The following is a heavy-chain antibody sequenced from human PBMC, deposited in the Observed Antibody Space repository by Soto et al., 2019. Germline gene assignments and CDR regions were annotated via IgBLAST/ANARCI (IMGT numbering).Heavy chain of an antibody. Sequence: SETLSLTCAVYGGSFSGYYWSWIRQPPGKGLEWVGEINHSGSTNYNPSLKSRVTISVDTSKNQFSLKLSSVTAADTAVYYCARGRRYRGPNPCDYWGQGTLVTVSS. CDR2: INHSGST. CDR3: ARGRRYRGPNPCDY. CDR1: GGSFSGYY. J-gene: IGHJ4*02. D-gene: IGHD5-12*01. V-gene: IGHV4-34*01.